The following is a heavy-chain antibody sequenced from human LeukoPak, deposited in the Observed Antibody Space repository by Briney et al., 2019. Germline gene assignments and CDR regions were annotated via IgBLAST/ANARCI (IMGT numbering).Heavy chain of an antibody. CDR2: ISGSGGST. CDR1: GFTFSSYA. V-gene: IGHV3-23*01. J-gene: IGHJ4*02. Sequence: GSLRLSCAASGFTFSSYAMSWVRQAPGKGLEWVSAISGSGGSTYYADSVKGRFTISRDSAKNSLYLQMNSLRAEDTALYYCARRPGWHFDFWGQGTLVTVSS. D-gene: IGHD6-19*01. CDR3: ARRPGWHFDF.